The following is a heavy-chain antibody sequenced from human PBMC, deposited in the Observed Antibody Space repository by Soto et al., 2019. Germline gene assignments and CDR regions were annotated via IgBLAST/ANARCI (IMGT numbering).Heavy chain of an antibody. J-gene: IGHJ4*02. CDR2: INAGNGNT. V-gene: IGHV1-3*01. CDR1: GYTFTSYA. Sequence: ASVKVSCKASGYTFTSYAMHWVRQAPGQRLEWMGWINAGNGNTKYSQKFQGRVTITRDTSASTAYMELSSLRSEDTAVYYCAIGGFEFEYTFFDYRGQGTLVTVSS. D-gene: IGHD3-10*01. CDR3: AIGGFEFEYTFFDY.